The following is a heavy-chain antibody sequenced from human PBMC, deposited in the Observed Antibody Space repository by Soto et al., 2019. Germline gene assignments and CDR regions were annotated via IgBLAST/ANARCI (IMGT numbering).Heavy chain of an antibody. CDR1: GGSISSYY. D-gene: IGHD2-2*02. J-gene: IGHJ5*02. CDR3: ARGYCSSTICYIWDNWFDP. V-gene: IGHV4-59*01. Sequence: QVQLQESGPGLVKPSETLSLTCTVSGGSISSYYWSWIRQPPGKGLEWIGYIYYSGRTNYYPSLKSRVTISVDTSKNQFSLKLSSVTAADTAVYYCARGYCSSTICYIWDNWFDPWGQGTLVTVSS. CDR2: IYYSGRT.